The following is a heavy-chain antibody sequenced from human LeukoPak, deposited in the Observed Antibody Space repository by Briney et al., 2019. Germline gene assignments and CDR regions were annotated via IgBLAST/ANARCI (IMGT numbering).Heavy chain of an antibody. D-gene: IGHD5-24*01. CDR2: IIPIFGTA. CDR3: ARDAMEMPTRGGTFDY. V-gene: IGHV1-69*13. Sequence: SVKVSCKASGGTFSSYAISWVRQAPGQGLEWMGGIIPIFGTANYAQKFQGRVTITADESTSTAYMELSSLRSEDTAVYYCARDAMEMPTRGGTFDYWGQGTLVTVSS. CDR1: GGTFSSYA. J-gene: IGHJ4*02.